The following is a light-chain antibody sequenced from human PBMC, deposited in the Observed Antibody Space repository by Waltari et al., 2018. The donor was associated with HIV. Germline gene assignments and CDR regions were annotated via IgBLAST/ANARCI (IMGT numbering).Light chain of an antibody. CDR2: ATS. CDR3: QQYDDLPRT. V-gene: IGKV1-16*01. CDR1: RAIGRS. J-gene: IGKJ4*01. Sequence: QTAQSPAPLLASIRDQVPNPCRSRRAIGRSLAWFQQKPGQSPMALIYATSILHTGVPARFNGSRSGTEFALTIANLEAADFGTYYCQQYDDLPRTFGGGT.